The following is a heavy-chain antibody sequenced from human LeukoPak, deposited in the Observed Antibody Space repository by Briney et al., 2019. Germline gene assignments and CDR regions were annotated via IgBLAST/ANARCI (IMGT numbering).Heavy chain of an antibody. J-gene: IGHJ5*02. Sequence: SETLSLTCTVSGGSISSYYWSWIRQPPGKGLEWIGYIYYSGSTNYNPSLKSRVTISVDTSKNQFSLKLSSVTAADTAVYYCARVGRTPQGWWFDPWGQGTLVTVSS. CDR3: ARVGRTPQGWWFDP. CDR1: GGSISSYY. D-gene: IGHD1-1*01. V-gene: IGHV4-59*08. CDR2: IYYSGST.